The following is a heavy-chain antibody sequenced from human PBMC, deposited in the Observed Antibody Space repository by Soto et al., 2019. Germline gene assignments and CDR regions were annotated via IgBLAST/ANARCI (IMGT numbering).Heavy chain of an antibody. D-gene: IGHD3-22*01. Sequence: ASVKVSCKASGGTFSSYAISWVRQAPGQGLEWMGGIIPIFGTANYAQKFQGRVTITADESTSTAYMELSSLRSEDTAVYYCARDHYYDSSVEGLNWFDPWGQGTLVTVSS. CDR2: IIPIFGTA. CDR3: ARDHYYDSSVEGLNWFDP. CDR1: GGTFSSYA. J-gene: IGHJ5*02. V-gene: IGHV1-69*13.